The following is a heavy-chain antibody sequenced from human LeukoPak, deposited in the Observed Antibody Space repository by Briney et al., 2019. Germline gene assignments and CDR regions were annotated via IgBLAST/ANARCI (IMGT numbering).Heavy chain of an antibody. J-gene: IGHJ4*02. CDR2: INWNGGST. V-gene: IGHV3-20*04. CDR3: AREGESGYVWGSYRNFDY. CDR1: GFTFDDYG. Sequence: RPGGSLRLSCAASGFTFDDYGMSWVRQAPGKGLEWVSGINWNGGSTGYADSVKGRFTISRDNAKNSLYLQMNSLRAEDTAVYYCAREGESGYVWGSYRNFDYWGQGTLVTVSS. D-gene: IGHD3-16*02.